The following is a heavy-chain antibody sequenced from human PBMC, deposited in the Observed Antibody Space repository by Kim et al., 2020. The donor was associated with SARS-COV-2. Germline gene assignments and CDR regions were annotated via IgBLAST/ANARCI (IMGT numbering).Heavy chain of an antibody. CDR3: ARDLPVVYDSSGSDV. J-gene: IGHJ6*02. CDR1: GFTFSSYA. V-gene: IGHV3-30-3*01. CDR2: ISYDGSNK. D-gene: IGHD3-22*01. Sequence: GGSLRLSCAASGFTFSSYAMHWVRQAPGKGLEWVAVISYDGSNKYYADSVKGRFTISRDNSKNTLYLQMNSLRAEDTAVYYCARDLPVVYDSSGSDVWGQGTTVTVSS.